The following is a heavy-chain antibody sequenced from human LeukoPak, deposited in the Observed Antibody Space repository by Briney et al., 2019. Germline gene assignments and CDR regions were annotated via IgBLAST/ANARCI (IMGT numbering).Heavy chain of an antibody. Sequence: ASVKVSCKASGYTFTGYYMHWVRQAPGLGLEWMGWINPNSGGTNYAQKFQGRVTMTRDTSISTAYMELSRLRSDDTAVYYCARVRVVTAGYDYWGQGTLVTVSS. CDR1: GYTFTGYY. V-gene: IGHV1-2*02. CDR2: INPNSGGT. D-gene: IGHD2-21*02. CDR3: ARVRVVTAGYDY. J-gene: IGHJ4*02.